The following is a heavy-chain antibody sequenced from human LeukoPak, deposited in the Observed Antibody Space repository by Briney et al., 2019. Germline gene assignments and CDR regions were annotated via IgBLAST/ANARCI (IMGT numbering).Heavy chain of an antibody. CDR1: GGSLSSYY. D-gene: IGHD2-15*01. CDR2: IYYSGST. CDR3: ARLPWGVVRNYYYYYGMDV. J-gene: IGHJ6*02. Sequence: PSETLSLTCTVSGGSLSSYYWSWIRQPPGKGLEWIGYIYYSGSTNYNPSLKSRVTISVDTSKNQLSLKLSSVTAADTAVYYCARLPWGVVRNYYYYYGMDVWGQGTTVTVSS. V-gene: IGHV4-59*08.